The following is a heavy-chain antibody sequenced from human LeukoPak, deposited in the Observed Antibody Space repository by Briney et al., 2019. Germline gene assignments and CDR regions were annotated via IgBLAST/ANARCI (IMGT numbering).Heavy chain of an antibody. CDR3: ARGEIAAAGTLYFDY. D-gene: IGHD6-13*01. V-gene: IGHV4-34*01. Sequence: PSETLSLTCAVYGGSFGGYYWSWIRQPPGKGLEWIGEINHSGSTDYNPSLKSRVTISVDTSKNQLSLKLSSVTAADTAVYYCARGEIAAAGTLYFDYWGQGTLVTVSS. CDR1: GGSFGGYY. CDR2: INHSGST. J-gene: IGHJ4*02.